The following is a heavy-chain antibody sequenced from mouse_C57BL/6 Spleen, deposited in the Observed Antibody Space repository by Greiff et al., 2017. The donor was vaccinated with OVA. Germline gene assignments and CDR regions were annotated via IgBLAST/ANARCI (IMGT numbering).Heavy chain of an antibody. V-gene: IGHV1-82*01. Sequence: QVQLKQSGPELVKPGASVKISCKASGYAFSSSWMNWVKQRPGKGLEWIGRIYPGDGDTNYNGKFKGKATLTADKSSSTAYMQLSSLTSEDSAVYFCARVGGTDYFDYWGQGTTLTVSS. CDR1: GYAFSSSW. J-gene: IGHJ2*01. CDR3: ARVGGTDYFDY. D-gene: IGHD4-1*01. CDR2: IYPGDGDT.